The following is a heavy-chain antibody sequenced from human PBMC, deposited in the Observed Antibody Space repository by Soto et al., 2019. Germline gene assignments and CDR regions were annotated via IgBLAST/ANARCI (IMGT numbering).Heavy chain of an antibody. Sequence: EVQLLESGGHLVQPGGSLRLSCAASGLTFSNYAMSWVRQAPGKGLEWVSVISGSGSRTYYADSVKGRFTISRDNSKNTLYLQMNSLRGEDTAVYYCARQPGPHIAVAGPPGYYFDYWGQGTLVTVAS. J-gene: IGHJ4*02. CDR3: ARQPGPHIAVAGPPGYYFDY. CDR1: GLTFSNYA. D-gene: IGHD6-13*01. V-gene: IGHV3-23*01. CDR2: ISGSGSRT.